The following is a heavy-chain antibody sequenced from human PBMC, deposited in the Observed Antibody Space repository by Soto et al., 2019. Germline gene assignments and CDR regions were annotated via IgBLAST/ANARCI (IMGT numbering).Heavy chain of an antibody. CDR3: ATLPPRIVVVVLPIPS. CDR1: GGSISSTNW. CDR2: IYHTGST. V-gene: IGHV4-4*02. J-gene: IGHJ4*02. D-gene: IGHD2-15*01. Sequence: QVQLQQSGPRLARPSGTLSLTCVVSGGSISSTNWWTWVRQTPGKGLEWIGEIYHTGSTKYNPSLRSRFTLSLDKSNNQCSLNLKSVTAADTAVYYCATLPPRIVVVVLPIPSWGQGTLVTVSS.